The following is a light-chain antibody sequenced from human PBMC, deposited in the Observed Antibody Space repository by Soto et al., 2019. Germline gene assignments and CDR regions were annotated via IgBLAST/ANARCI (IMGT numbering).Light chain of an antibody. CDR2: DAS. V-gene: IGKV3-11*01. CDR1: QSVSSY. J-gene: IGKJ5*01. CDR3: QQRSNWPIT. Sequence: ENVLTQSPAPLSLSPGERATLSCRASQSVSSYLAWYQQKPGQAPRLLIYDASNRATGIPARFSGSGSGTDFTLTISSLETEDFAVYYCQQRSNWPITFGQGTRLEIK.